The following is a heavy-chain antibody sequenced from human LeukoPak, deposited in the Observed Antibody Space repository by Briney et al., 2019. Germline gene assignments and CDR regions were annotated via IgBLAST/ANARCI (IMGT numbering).Heavy chain of an antibody. CDR3: AYSSGWYEGFDY. Sequence: SETLSLTYTVSGGSISSSSYYWGWIRQPPGKGLEWIGSIYYSGSTYYNPSLKSRVTISVDTSKNQFSLKLSSVTAADTAVYYSAYSSGWYEGFDYWGQGTLVTVSS. CDR1: GGSISSSSYY. V-gene: IGHV4-39*01. CDR2: IYYSGST. D-gene: IGHD6-19*01. J-gene: IGHJ4*02.